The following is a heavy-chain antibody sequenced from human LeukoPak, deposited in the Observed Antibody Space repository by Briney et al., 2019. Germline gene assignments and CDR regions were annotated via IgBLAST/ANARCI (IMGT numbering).Heavy chain of an antibody. D-gene: IGHD3-22*01. J-gene: IGHJ3*02. CDR1: GGSITGYY. V-gene: IGHV4-59*01. CDR3: ARGGLENGYHSNDGFDI. CDR2: ISYTGNT. Sequence: PSETLSLTCTVSGGSITGYYWSLIRQPPGKGLEWMGYISYTGNTNYNPSLKNRVTLSVDTSKNQFSLKLSSVTAADTAVYYCARGGLENGYHSNDGFDIWGQGTMVTVSS.